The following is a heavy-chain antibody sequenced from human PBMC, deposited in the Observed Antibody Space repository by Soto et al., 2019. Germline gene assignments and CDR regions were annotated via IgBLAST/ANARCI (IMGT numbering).Heavy chain of an antibody. CDR2: IVVGSGNT. D-gene: IGHD2-21*01. CDR3: AAVDAGGYFDY. J-gene: IGHJ4*02. Sequence: QMQLVQSGPEVKKPGTSVKVSCKASGFTFTSSAVQWVRQARGQRLEWIGWIVVGSGNTNYAQKFQERVTITRDMSTSTAYMELSSLRSEDTAVYYCAAVDAGGYFDYWGQGTLVTVSS. CDR1: GFTFTSSA. V-gene: IGHV1-58*01.